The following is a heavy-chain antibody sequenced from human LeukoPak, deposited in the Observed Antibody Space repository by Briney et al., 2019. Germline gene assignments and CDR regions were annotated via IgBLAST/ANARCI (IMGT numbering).Heavy chain of an antibody. V-gene: IGHV3-30*18. CDR1: GFTFSSYG. CDR3: AKATAGLIDY. J-gene: IGHJ4*02. Sequence: GGSLRLSCAASGFTFSSYGMHWVRQAPGKGLEWVAVISYDGSNKYYADSVKGRFTISRDNSKNTLYLQMNSLRAEDTAVYYCAKATAGLIDYWGQGTLVTVSS. D-gene: IGHD6-13*01. CDR2: ISYDGSNK.